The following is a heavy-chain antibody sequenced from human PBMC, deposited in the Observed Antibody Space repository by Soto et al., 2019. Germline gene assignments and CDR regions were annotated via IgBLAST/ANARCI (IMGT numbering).Heavy chain of an antibody. CDR1: GDSISSYY. V-gene: IGHV4-59*08. J-gene: IGHJ4*02. CDR3: ARRRIGDY. Sequence: QVQLQESGPGLVKPSETLSLTCTVSGDSISSYYWSWIRQPPGKGLEWIGYMYYSGSTNYNPSLTSRITISVDTSKTQFSLKLSSVTDADTAIYYCARRRIGDYWGQGTLVTVSS. D-gene: IGHD3-3*01. CDR2: MYYSGST.